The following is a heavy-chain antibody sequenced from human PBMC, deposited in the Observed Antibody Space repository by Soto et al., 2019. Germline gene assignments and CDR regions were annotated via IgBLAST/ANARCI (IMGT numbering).Heavy chain of an antibody. CDR2: IYHSGST. CDR1: SGSISSSNW. J-gene: IGHJ5*01. D-gene: IGHD6-19*01. V-gene: IGHV4-4*02. CDR3: ARVPYTSGWYGDWFDS. Sequence: SETLSLTCAVSSGSISSSNWWSWVRQPPGKGLEWIGEIYHSGSTNYNPSLKSRVTIAMDKSKNQFSLKLSSVTAADTAVYYCARVPYTSGWYGDWFDSWGQGTLVTVSS.